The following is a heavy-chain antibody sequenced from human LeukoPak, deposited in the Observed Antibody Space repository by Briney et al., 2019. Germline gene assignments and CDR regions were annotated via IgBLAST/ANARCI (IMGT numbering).Heavy chain of an antibody. CDR3: ARHHIAVGDIS. D-gene: IGHD2-2*01. V-gene: IGHV4-59*08. CDR2: IYDIGNT. CDR1: GGSIRSYH. Sequence: SETLSLTCTVSGGSIRSYHWSWIRQPPGKGLEWIGYIYDIGNTNYNPSLKSRVTISVDTSKTQFSLKLSSVTAADTAVYYCARHHIAVGDISWGQGTLVTVSS. J-gene: IGHJ5*02.